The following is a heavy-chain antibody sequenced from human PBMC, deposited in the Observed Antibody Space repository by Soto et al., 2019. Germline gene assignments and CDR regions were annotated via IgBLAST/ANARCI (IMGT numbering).Heavy chain of an antibody. D-gene: IGHD1-26*01. CDR1: GGTFSSYA. CDR2: IIPIFVTA. CDR3: ARDLGSGSYFNYFDY. Sequence: QVQLVQSGAEVQKPGSSVKVSCKASGGTFSSYAISWVRQAPGQGLEWMGGIIPIFVTANYAQKFQGRVTITADESTSTAYMELSSLRSEDTAVYYCARDLGSGSYFNYFDYWGQGTLVTVSS. J-gene: IGHJ4*02. V-gene: IGHV1-69*01.